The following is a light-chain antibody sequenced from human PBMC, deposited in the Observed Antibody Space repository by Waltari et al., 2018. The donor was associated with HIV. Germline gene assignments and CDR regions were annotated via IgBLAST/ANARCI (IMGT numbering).Light chain of an antibody. V-gene: IGLV1-47*01. CDR3: AAWDNILSGYV. CDR1: SSNVGRDN. J-gene: IGLJ1*01. Sequence: QSALTQPPSTSGTPGQRVTMSCSGSSSNVGRDNVYWYQQIPGTAPKLLIYNDYRRPSGVPARVAGSKSGTSASLAISGLRSEDEADYYCAAWDNILSGYVFGTGTKVTVL. CDR2: NDY.